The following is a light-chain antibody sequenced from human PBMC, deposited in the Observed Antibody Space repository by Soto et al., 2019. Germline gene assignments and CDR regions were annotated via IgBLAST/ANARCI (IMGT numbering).Light chain of an antibody. Sequence: QAVVTQEPSLTVSPGGTVTLTCASSTGAVTSGNFPGWVQQKPGQAPTSLIHSTGVKHSWTPARFSGSLLGDRAALTLSGVQPEEEADYYCLLYYGGVQVFGGGTKLTVL. CDR2: STG. CDR3: LLYYGGVQV. CDR1: TGAVTSGNF. V-gene: IGLV7-43*01. J-gene: IGLJ3*02.